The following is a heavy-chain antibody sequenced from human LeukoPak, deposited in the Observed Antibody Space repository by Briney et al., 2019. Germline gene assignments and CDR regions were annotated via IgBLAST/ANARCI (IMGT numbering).Heavy chain of an antibody. CDR2: IKPDGSEK. V-gene: IGHV3-7*01. J-gene: IGHJ4*02. Sequence: GGSLRLSCAASGFMFSSCWMSWVRQSPGKGLEWVAHIKPDGSEKYYVDSVKGRFTISRDNAKNALYLEMNSLRVGDTAVYYCARERTYSGSGSTYPYYDYWGQGTLVTVSS. CDR3: ARERTYSGSGSTYPYYDY. CDR1: GFMFSSCW. D-gene: IGHD3-10*01.